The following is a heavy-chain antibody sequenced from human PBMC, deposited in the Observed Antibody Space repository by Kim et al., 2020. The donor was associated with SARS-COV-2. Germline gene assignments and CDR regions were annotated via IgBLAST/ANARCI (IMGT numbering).Heavy chain of an antibody. CDR1: GFTFSDYY. J-gene: IGHJ6*02. CDR2: ISSSGSTI. CDR3: AREVGATDYYYYGMDV. D-gene: IGHD1-26*01. V-gene: IGHV3-11*01. Sequence: GGSLRLSCAASGFTFSDYYMSWIRQAPGKGLEWVSYISSSGSTIYYADSVKGRFTISRDNAKNSLYLQMNSLRAEDTAVYYCAREVGATDYYYYGMDVWGQGTTVIVSS.